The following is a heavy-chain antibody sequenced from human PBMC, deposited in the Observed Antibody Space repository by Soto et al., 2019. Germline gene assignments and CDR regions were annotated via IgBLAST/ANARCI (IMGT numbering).Heavy chain of an antibody. V-gene: IGHV3-49*03. J-gene: IGHJ3*02. Sequence: PGGSLRLSCTASGFTFGDYAMSWFRQAPGKGLEWVGFIRSKAYGGTTEYAASVKGRFTISRDDSKSIAYLQMNSLKTEDTAVYYCTSGRTVTTPNGAFDIWGQGTMVTVSS. CDR1: GFTFGDYA. D-gene: IGHD4-17*01. CDR3: TSGRTVTTPNGAFDI. CDR2: IRSKAYGGTT.